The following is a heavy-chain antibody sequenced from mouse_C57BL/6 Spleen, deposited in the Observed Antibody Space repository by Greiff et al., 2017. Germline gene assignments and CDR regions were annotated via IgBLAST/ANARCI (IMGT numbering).Heavy chain of an antibody. V-gene: IGHV2-2*01. CDR3: ARMDYDRGAY. Sequence: VKLMESGPGLVQPSQSLSITCTVSGFSLTSYGVHWVRQSPGKGLEWLGVIWRGGSTDYNAAFISRLSISKDNSKSQVFFKMNSLQADDTAIYYCARMDYDRGAYWGQGTLVTVSA. CDR2: IWRGGST. CDR1: GFSLTSYG. J-gene: IGHJ3*01. D-gene: IGHD2-4*01.